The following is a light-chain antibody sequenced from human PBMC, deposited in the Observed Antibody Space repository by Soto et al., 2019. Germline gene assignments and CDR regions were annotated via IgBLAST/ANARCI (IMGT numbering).Light chain of an antibody. V-gene: IGKV3-11*01. CDR3: QQRSNWPRVT. Sequence: EIVLTQSPATLSLSPGERATLSCRASQSFSSYLAWYQQKPCQAPRLLIYDASNRATGIPARFSGSGSGTDFTLTISSLEPEDFAVYYCQQRSNWPRVTFGQGTKVDIK. CDR1: QSFSSY. CDR2: DAS. J-gene: IGKJ1*01.